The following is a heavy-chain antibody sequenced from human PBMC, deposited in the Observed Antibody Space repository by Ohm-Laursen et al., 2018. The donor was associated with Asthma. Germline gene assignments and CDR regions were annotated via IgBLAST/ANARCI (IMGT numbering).Heavy chain of an antibody. V-gene: IGHV3-30-3*01. CDR3: ARGGLSFGDPRDDYYYYYGMDV. D-gene: IGHD3-10*01. J-gene: IGHJ6*02. Sequence: SSLRLSCAASGFTFSSYAMHWVRQAPGKGLEWVAVISYDGSNKYYADSVKGRFTISRDNSKNTLYLQMNSLRAEDTAVYYCARGGLSFGDPRDDYYYYYGMDVWGQGTTVTVSS. CDR1: GFTFSSYA. CDR2: ISYDGSNK.